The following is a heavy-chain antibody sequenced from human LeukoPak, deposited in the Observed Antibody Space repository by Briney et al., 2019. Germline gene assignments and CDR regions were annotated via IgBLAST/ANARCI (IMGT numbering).Heavy chain of an antibody. CDR2: INHSGST. V-gene: IGHV4-34*01. CDR3: AREGGYFDY. D-gene: IGHD3-16*01. Sequence: SETLSLTCAVYGGSFSGYYWSWIRQPPGKGLEWIGEINHSGSTNHNPSLKSRVTISVDTSKNQFSLKLSSVTAADTAVYYCAREGGYFDYWGQGTLVTVSS. J-gene: IGHJ4*02. CDR1: GGSFSGYY.